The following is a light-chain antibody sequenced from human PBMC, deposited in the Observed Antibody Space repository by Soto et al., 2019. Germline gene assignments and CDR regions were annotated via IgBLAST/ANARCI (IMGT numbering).Light chain of an antibody. Sequence: VLTQSPGTLSLSPGESATLSCRASQTVSITYLTWYQQKPGQAPRLLIFGASKRATGIPDRFSGSGSGRDFTLTISGLEPEDFAVYYGQQYGSSPLISFGQGTRLEI. CDR3: QQYGSSPLIS. J-gene: IGKJ5*01. CDR2: GAS. V-gene: IGKV3-20*01. CDR1: QTVSITY.